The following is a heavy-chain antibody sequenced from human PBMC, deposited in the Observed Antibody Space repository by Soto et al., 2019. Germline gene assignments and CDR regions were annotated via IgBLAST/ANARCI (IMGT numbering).Heavy chain of an antibody. Sequence: PGGSLRLSCAASGFTFDDYGMSWVRQAPGQGPEWGYGINWNGGRTGYTDSVKGRFTISRDNANHSLYLQMNSLRAEDTTLYYCVIVSGRYSSGQTSFDPWGQRTLVTVSS. CDR3: VIVSGRYSSGQTSFDP. V-gene: IGHV3-20*04. J-gene: IGHJ5*02. D-gene: IGHD6-19*01. CDR2: INWNGGRT. CDR1: GFTFDDYG.